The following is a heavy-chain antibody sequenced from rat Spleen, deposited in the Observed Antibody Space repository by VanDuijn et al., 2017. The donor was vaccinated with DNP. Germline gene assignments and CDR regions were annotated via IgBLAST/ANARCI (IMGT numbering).Heavy chain of an antibody. V-gene: IGHV5-17*01. D-gene: IGHD1-6*01. CDR2: ITYDGRST. CDR1: GFTFSDYA. CDR3: ARRKNYGLSYYFDY. J-gene: IGHJ2*01. Sequence: EVQLVESGGGLVQPGNSLKLSCAASGFTFSDYAMAWVRQSPKKGLDWVATITYDGRSTYYRDSVKGRFTVSRDNAKSSLYLQMDSLRSEDTATYYCARRKNYGLSYYFDYWGQGVMVTVSS.